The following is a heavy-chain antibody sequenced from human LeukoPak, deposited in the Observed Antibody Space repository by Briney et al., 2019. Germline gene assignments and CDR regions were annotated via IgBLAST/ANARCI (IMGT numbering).Heavy chain of an antibody. CDR3: AKRGNYYDSSPFDY. V-gene: IGHV3-23*01. J-gene: IGHJ4*02. D-gene: IGHD3-22*01. Sequence: PGGSLRLSCAASGFTFSSYPMSWVRQAPGKGLEWVSAISGSGGSTYYADSVKGRFTISRDNSKNTLYLQMNSLRAEDTAVYYCAKRGNYYDSSPFDYWGQGTLVTVSS. CDR2: ISGSGGST. CDR1: GFTFSSYP.